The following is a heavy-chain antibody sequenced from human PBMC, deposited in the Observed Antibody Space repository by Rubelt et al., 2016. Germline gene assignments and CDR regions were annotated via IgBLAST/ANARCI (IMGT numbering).Heavy chain of an antibody. CDR3: VRRLLGDVDY. CDR1: GFTFSTSW. J-gene: IGHJ4*02. V-gene: IGHV3-74*02. Sequence: EVHLVESGGGLVPPGRSLRLSCAGSGFTFSTSWMHWVRQAPGKGLVWVSRINPDGSITTYADSVKGRFTISRDNAKNTLYLQMNSLRAEDTAVYYCVRRLLGDVDYWGQGTLVTVSS. D-gene: IGHD3-3*02. CDR2: INPDGSIT.